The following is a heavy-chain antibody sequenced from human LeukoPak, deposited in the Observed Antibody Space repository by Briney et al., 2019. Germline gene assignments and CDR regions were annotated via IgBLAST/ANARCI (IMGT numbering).Heavy chain of an antibody. J-gene: IGHJ6*03. Sequence: ASVMVSCKASGHSSNTFGITWVRQAPGQVLEWIGWISPYYSHIKYADKFQGRVTMTTGTSTTTSYMELRSLRSDDTAVYFCANLANGRYYFYYIDVWGKGTTVTVSS. CDR3: ANLANGRYYFYYIDV. CDR2: ISPYYSHI. V-gene: IGHV1-18*01. D-gene: IGHD3-3*02. CDR1: GHSSNTFG.